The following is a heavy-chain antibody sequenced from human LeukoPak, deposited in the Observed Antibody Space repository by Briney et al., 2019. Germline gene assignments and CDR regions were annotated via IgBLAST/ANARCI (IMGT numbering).Heavy chain of an antibody. CDR1: GYIFTSYD. Sequence: ASVKVSCKAFGYIFTSYDINWVRQAAGQGLEWMGWMNPNSGNTGYAQKFQGRITMTRNTSMGAAYMELSSLRSEDTAVYYCAKVRTGHYFDYWGQGTLVTVSS. J-gene: IGHJ4*02. CDR2: MNPNSGNT. CDR3: AKVRTGHYFDY. V-gene: IGHV1-8*01. D-gene: IGHD1-1*01.